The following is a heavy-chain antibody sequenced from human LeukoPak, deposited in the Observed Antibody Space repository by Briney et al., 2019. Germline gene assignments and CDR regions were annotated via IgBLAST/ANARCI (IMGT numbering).Heavy chain of an antibody. V-gene: IGHV1-2*02. CDR1: GYTFTGYY. D-gene: IGHD6-13*01. CDR2: INPNSGGT. J-gene: IGHJ4*02. CDR3: ARSLKRAAAALDN. Sequence: ASVKVSCKASGYTFTGYYMHWVRQAPGQGLEWMGWINPNSGGTNYAQKFQGRVTMTRDTSISTAYMELSRLRSDDTAVYFCARSLKRAAAALDNWGQGTLVTVSS.